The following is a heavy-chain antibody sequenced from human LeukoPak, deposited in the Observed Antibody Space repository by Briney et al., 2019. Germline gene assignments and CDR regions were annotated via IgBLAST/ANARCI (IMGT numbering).Heavy chain of an antibody. CDR1: GFTFSSYG. Sequence: GGTLRLSCAASGFTFSSYGMSWVRQAPGKGLEWVSAISGSGGSTYYADSVKGRFTISRDNSKNTLYLQMNSLRAEDTAVYYCARMLRFGGVEHEDYWGQGTLVTVSS. CDR3: ARMLRFGGVEHEDY. V-gene: IGHV3-23*01. D-gene: IGHD3-16*01. CDR2: ISGSGGST. J-gene: IGHJ4*02.